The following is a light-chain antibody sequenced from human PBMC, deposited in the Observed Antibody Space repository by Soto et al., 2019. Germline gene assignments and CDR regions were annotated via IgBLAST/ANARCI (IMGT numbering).Light chain of an antibody. CDR3: QSYDSSLSGSYV. V-gene: IGLV1-40*01. J-gene: IGLJ1*01. CDR2: GNT. CDR1: SSNIGAGYD. Sequence: QSVLTQPPSVSGAPGQRVTISCTGSSSNIGAGYDVHWYQHLPGTAPKLLIYGNTNRPSGVPDRFSGSKSGTSASLAITGLQAEDGADYYCQSYDSSLSGSYVFGTGTKVTVL.